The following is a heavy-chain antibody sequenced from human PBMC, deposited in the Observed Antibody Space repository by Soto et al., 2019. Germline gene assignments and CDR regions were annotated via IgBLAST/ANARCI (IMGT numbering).Heavy chain of an antibody. CDR2: IWYDGSNE. CDR1: GFTFSSYG. Sequence: QVQLVESGGGVVQPGRSLRLSCAASGFTFSSYGMHWVRQAPGKGLEWLAVIWYDGSNEYYADSVKGRFTISTDNPKNTLYLQMARMRAEDTAVYYCARDFHTAPDIADSQHWGQGTLVTVSS. V-gene: IGHV3-33*01. J-gene: IGHJ1*01. D-gene: IGHD5-18*01. CDR3: ARDFHTAPDIADSQH.